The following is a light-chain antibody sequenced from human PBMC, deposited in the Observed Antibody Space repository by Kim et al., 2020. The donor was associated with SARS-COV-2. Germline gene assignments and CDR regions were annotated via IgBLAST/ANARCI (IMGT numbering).Light chain of an antibody. CDR3: QSANSVPPWA. CDR1: QDISNW. J-gene: IGKJ1*01. V-gene: IGKV1-12*01. Sequence: DIQMIQSPSSVSASVGDRLTITCRASQDISNWLVWYQQKPGRAPKMMIYAASSLQGGVPSRFSASGSGTYFTLTITGLQPEDFATYYCQSANSVPPWAFGQGTKVDIK. CDR2: AAS.